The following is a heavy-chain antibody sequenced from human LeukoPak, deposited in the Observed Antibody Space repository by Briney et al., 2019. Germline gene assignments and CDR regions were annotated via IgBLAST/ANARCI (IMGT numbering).Heavy chain of an antibody. J-gene: IGHJ4*02. CDR3: AKRMGVHRVTYYFDH. CDR1: GFTFRTYA. D-gene: IGHD3-10*01. V-gene: IGHV3-23*01. Sequence: GGSLRLSCAGSGFTFRTYAMSWVRQAPGKGLEWVSVIGGDGLNTYYADSVKGRFTISRDNSKNTLYLQMNSLRAEDTAVYYCAKRMGVHRVTYYFDHWGQGTPVTVSS. CDR2: IGGDGLNT.